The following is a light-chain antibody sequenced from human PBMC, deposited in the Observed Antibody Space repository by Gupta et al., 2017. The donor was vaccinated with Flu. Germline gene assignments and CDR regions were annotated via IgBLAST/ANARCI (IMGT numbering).Light chain of an antibody. CDR1: QIIAAW. CDR3: QRANTFPLS. J-gene: IGKJ4*01. CDR2: AAS. Sequence: PASGSAAVGDRVTITCRTSQIIAAWINWYQQKPGKAPKILIHAASTKPSDVPARFSGGGSGAEYMLTISSLQPEDSGTYYCQRANTFPLSFGGGTKVEI. V-gene: IGKV1-12*01.